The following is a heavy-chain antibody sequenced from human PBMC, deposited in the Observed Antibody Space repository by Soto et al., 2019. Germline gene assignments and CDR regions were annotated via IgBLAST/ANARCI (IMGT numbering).Heavy chain of an antibody. V-gene: IGHV3-48*03. CDR2: IDGSGTTK. Sequence: EVQLLESGGGLVQPGGSLRLSWGVSGFTFNDFEMNWVRQAPGKGLEWLAYIDGSGTTKKYADSVRGRFPIARDNPNNSLFLQMSSLSDADSAIYYSARGFRRFNYWGQGTLVSVSS. J-gene: IGHJ4*02. CDR3: ARGFRRFNY. D-gene: IGHD2-21*01. CDR1: GFTFNDFE.